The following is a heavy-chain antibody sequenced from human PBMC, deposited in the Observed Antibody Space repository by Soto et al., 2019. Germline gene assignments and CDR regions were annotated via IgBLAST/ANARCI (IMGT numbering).Heavy chain of an antibody. J-gene: IGHJ4*02. CDR3: AKDGTHGGVTAKFDY. CDR2: ISYDGSNK. V-gene: IGHV3-30*18. CDR1: GFTFSIYG. D-gene: IGHD2-21*02. Sequence: HPGGSLRLSCAASGFTFSIYGMQWVRHAPGKGLEWVAVISYDGSNKYYADSVKGRFTISRDNSKNTLYLQMNSLRAEDTAVYYCAKDGTHGGVTAKFDYWGQGTLVTVSS.